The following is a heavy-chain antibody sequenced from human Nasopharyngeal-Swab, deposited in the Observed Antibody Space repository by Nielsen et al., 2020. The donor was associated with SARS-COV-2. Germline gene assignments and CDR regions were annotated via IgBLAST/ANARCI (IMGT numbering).Heavy chain of an antibody. Sequence: SETLSLTCTVSGGSISSSSYYLSWIRQPAGKGLEWIGRIYTSGSTNYNPSLKSRVTMSVDTSKNQFSLKLSSVTAADTAVYYCARDRSYCSGGSCYGGNWFDPWGQGTLVTVSS. CDR3: ARDRSYCSGGSCYGGNWFDP. CDR1: GGSISSSSYY. CDR2: IYTSGST. D-gene: IGHD2-15*01. V-gene: IGHV4-61*02. J-gene: IGHJ5*02.